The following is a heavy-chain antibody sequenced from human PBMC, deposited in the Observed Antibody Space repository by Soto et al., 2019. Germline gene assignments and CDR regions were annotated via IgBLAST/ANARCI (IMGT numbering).Heavy chain of an antibody. J-gene: IGHJ5*01. CDR1: GGSFSDSY. CDR3: ARGRPAIATRWFDS. D-gene: IGHD1-1*01. V-gene: IGHV4-34*01. Sequence: SETLSLTCAVFGGSFSDSYWSWIRQSPGKGLEWIGEITSSGTTYYNPSLKSRVTISGDTSKNQFSLEVRSVTAADTAVYYCARGRPAIATRWFDSWGQGTLVTVSS. CDR2: ITSSGTT.